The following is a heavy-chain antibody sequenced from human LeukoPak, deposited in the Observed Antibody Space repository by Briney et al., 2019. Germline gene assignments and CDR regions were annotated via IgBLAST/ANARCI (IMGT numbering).Heavy chain of an antibody. CDR2: IYTSGST. J-gene: IGHJ5*02. D-gene: IGHD6-13*01. CDR1: GGSISSGSYY. Sequence: SETLSLTCTVSGGSISSGSYYWNWIRQPAGKGLEWIGRIYTSGSTNYNPSLKSRVTISLDTSKNHFSLKLSSVTAADTAVYYYARVLAAAGNNWFDPWGQGTLVTVSS. CDR3: ARVLAAAGNNWFDP. V-gene: IGHV4-61*02.